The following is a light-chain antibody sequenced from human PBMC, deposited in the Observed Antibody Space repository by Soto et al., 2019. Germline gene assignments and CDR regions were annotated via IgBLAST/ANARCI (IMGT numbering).Light chain of an antibody. Sequence: EIVLTQSPATLSLSPGERATLSCRASQSVRTYLAWYQQKPGQAPRLLIYDASNRATGIPARFSGNGSGTEFILTISSQEHEDYAVYYCQQRSNWPALTFGGGTKVEIK. CDR2: DAS. V-gene: IGKV3-11*01. CDR1: QSVRTY. J-gene: IGKJ4*01. CDR3: QQRSNWPALT.